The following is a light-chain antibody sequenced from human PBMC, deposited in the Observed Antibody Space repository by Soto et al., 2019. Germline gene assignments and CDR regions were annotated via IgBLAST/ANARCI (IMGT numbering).Light chain of an antibody. CDR2: EVN. CDR3: SSYAGSRNV. V-gene: IGLV2-8*01. J-gene: IGLJ1*01. CDR1: SSDVGGYNY. Sequence: QSVLTQPPSASGSPGQSVAISCTGTSSDVGGYNYVSWYQQHPGKAPKLMIYEVNKRPSGVPDRFSGSKSGNTASLTVSGLQAEDEAEYYCSSYAGSRNVFGTGTKLT.